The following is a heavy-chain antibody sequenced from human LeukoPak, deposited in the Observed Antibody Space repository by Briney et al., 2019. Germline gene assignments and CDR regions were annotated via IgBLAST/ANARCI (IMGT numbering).Heavy chain of an antibody. J-gene: IGHJ3*02. CDR2: MNPNSGNT. CDR3: ARGLITSARYAESPAFDI. CDR1: GYTFTSYG. V-gene: IGHV1-8*03. Sequence: GASVKVSCKASGYTFTSYGINWVRQATGQGLEWMGWMNPNSGNTGYAQKFQGRVTITRNTSISTAYMELSSLRSEDTAVYYCARGLITSARYAESPAFDIWGQGTMVTVSS. D-gene: IGHD1-20*01.